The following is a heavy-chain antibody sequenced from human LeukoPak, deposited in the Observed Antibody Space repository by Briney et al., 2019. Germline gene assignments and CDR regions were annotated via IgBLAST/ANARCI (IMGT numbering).Heavy chain of an antibody. CDR3: ASNTMTNAFDI. Sequence: PSETLSLTCTVSGGSISSYYWSWIRQPPGKGLEWIGYIYYSGSTNYNPFLKSRVTISVDTSKNQFSLELSSATAADTAVYYCASNTMTNAFDIWGQGTMVTVSS. V-gene: IGHV4-59*01. CDR2: IYYSGST. CDR1: GGSISSYY. J-gene: IGHJ3*02. D-gene: IGHD3-22*01.